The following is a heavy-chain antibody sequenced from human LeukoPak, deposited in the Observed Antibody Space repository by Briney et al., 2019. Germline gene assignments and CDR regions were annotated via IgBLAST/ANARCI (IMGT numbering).Heavy chain of an antibody. CDR1: GGSISSYY. CDR2: IYYSGST. Sequence: PSETLSLTCTVSGGSISSYYWSWIRQSPGKGLEWIGYIYYSGSTNYNPSLKSRVTISVDTSKNQFSLKLSSVTAADTAVYYCARSYSGSYGYYFDYWGQGTPVTVPS. D-gene: IGHD1-26*01. V-gene: IGHV4-59*08. J-gene: IGHJ4*02. CDR3: ARSYSGSYGYYFDY.